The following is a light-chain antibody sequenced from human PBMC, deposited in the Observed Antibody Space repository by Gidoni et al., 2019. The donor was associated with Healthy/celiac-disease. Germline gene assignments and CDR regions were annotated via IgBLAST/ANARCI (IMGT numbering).Light chain of an antibody. Sequence: EIVMTQSPATLSVSPGERATLSCSASQSVSSNLAWYQQKPGQSTRLLIYGASTRATSIPASFSGSGSGTEFTLTISSMQSEDFAVYYCQKYNNWPPTFGQGTKLEIK. J-gene: IGKJ2*01. CDR3: QKYNNWPPT. CDR2: GAS. CDR1: QSVSSN. V-gene: IGKV3-15*01.